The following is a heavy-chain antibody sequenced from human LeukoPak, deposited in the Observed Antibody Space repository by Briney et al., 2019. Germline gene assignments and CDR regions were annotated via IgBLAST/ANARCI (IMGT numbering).Heavy chain of an antibody. D-gene: IGHD1-7*01. CDR1: GFTFSDYA. CDR2: ISKDGSDK. CDR3: ARDYWWNYDY. J-gene: IGHJ4*02. Sequence: GGSLRLSCAASGFTFSDYAMHWVRQAPGKGLEWVAVISKDGSDKYYPGSVRGRFTISRDDSKNTIYLQMDSLRAEDTAIYYCARDYWWNYDYWGQGTLVTVSS. V-gene: IGHV3-30-3*01.